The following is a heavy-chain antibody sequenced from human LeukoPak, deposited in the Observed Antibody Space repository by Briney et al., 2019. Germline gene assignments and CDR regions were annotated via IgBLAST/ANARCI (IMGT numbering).Heavy chain of an antibody. Sequence: GGSLRLSCAASGFTFSSYDMHWVRQAPGKALEWVAVISYDGSNKYYADSVKGRFTISRDNSKNTLYLQMNSLRAEDTAVYYCTRRSGTDAFDIWGQGTMVTVSS. CDR1: GFTFSSYD. J-gene: IGHJ3*02. CDR3: TRRSGTDAFDI. D-gene: IGHD3-3*01. CDR2: ISYDGSNK. V-gene: IGHV3-30*03.